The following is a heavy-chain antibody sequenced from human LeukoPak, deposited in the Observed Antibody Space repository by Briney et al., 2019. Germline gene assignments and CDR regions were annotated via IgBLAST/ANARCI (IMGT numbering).Heavy chain of an antibody. V-gene: IGHV3-21*01. CDR3: APRPDGYKGY. CDR2: ISSSSSYI. CDR1: GFTFSSYS. J-gene: IGHJ4*02. D-gene: IGHD5-12*01. Sequence: GGSLRLSCAASGFTFSSYSMNWVRQAPGKGLEWVSSISSSSSYIYYADSVKGRFTISRDNAKNSLYLQMNGLRAEDTAVYYCAPRPDGYKGYWGQGTLVTVSS.